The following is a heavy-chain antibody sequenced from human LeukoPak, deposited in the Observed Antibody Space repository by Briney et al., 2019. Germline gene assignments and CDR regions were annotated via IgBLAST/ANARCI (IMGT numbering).Heavy chain of an antibody. V-gene: IGHV3-7*01. Sequence: GGSLRLSCAASGVTFTRAWMSWVRQAPGEGLEWVANIKEDGSEVYYADSVKGRFAISKDNAKNSRYLQMNKLRAEDTAMYYCARDADGYEDWGQGTLVIVSS. CDR1: GVTFTRAW. D-gene: IGHD5-24*01. J-gene: IGHJ4*02. CDR2: IKEDGSEV. CDR3: ARDADGYED.